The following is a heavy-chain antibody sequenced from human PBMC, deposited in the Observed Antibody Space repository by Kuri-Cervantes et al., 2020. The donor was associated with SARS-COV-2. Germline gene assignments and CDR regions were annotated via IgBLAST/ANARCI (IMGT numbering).Heavy chain of an antibody. CDR3: SRSRVPAAAAL. V-gene: IGHV4-38-2*02. D-gene: IGHD2-2*01. Sequence: SETLSLTCTVSGGSISSYYWDWIRQSPGKGPEWIGSIFHSGTTYYNPSLRSRVYISLDTSKNQFFLNVTSVTAADTAVYYCSRSRVPAAAALWGQGTMVTVSS. CDR1: GGSISSYY. CDR2: IFHSGTT. J-gene: IGHJ3*01.